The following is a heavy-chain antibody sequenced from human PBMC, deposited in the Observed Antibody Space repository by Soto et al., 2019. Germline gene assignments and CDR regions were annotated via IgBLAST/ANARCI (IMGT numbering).Heavy chain of an antibody. CDR2: IYYSGST. CDR1: GGSISSYY. D-gene: IGHD4-17*01. V-gene: IGHV4-59*08. Sequence: SETLSLTCTVSGGSISSYYSNRIRQPPGKGLKWIGYIYYSGSTNYNPSLKSRVTISVDTSKNQFSLKLSSVTAADTAVYYCARRYGPGFDYWGQGNLVTVSS. CDR3: ARRYGPGFDY. J-gene: IGHJ4*02.